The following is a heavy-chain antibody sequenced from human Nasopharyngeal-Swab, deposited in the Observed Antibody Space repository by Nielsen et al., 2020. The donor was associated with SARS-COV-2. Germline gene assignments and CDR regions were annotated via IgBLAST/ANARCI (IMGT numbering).Heavy chain of an antibody. CDR3: ASMRPRYYYGMDV. D-gene: IGHD3-16*01. V-gene: IGHV4-59*01. Sequence: WIRQPPGKGLEWIGYIYYSGSTNYNPSLKSRVTISVDTSKNQFSLKLSSVAAADTAVYYCASMRPRYYYGMDVWGQGITVTVSS. J-gene: IGHJ6*02. CDR2: IYYSGST.